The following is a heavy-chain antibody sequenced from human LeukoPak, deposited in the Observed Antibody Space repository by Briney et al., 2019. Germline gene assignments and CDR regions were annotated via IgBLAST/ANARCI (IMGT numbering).Heavy chain of an antibody. V-gene: IGHV1-18*01. D-gene: IGHD2-2*02. Sequence: ASVKVSCKASGYTFTSYGISWVRQAPGQGLEWMGWISAYNGNTNYAQKLQGRVTMTTDTSTSTAYMELRSLRSDDTAVYYCARASLYCSSTSCYTNYWGQGTLVIVSS. CDR2: ISAYNGNT. CDR1: GYTFTSYG. CDR3: ARASLYCSSTSCYTNY. J-gene: IGHJ4*02.